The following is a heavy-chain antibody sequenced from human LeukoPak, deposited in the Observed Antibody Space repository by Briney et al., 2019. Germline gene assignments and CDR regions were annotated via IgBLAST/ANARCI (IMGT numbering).Heavy chain of an antibody. CDR1: GGSISSDY. V-gene: IGHV4-59*01. D-gene: IGHD1-26*01. J-gene: IGHJ5*02. CDR2: IYNSGRT. CDR3: ARRNLGKGGFWFDP. Sequence: SETPSLTCSVSGGSISSDYWSWIRQPPGKGMEWIGYIYNSGRTNYNPALKSRVIISVDTSKNQFSLKLNSVTAADPAVYYCARRNLGKGGFWFDPWGQGTLVTVSS.